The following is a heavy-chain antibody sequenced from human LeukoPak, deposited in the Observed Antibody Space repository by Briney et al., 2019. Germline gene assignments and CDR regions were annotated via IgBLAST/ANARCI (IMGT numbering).Heavy chain of an antibody. J-gene: IGHJ4*02. V-gene: IGHV4-34*01. CDR3: ARVRFLDWLLYRWGYFDY. CDR2: INHSGST. CDR1: GGSFSGYY. D-gene: IGHD3/OR15-3a*01. Sequence: SETLSLTCAVYGGSFSGYYWSWIRQPPGKGLEWTGEINHSGSTNYNPSLKSRVTISVDTSKNQFSLKLSSVTAADTAVYYCARVRFLDWLLYRWGYFDYWGQGTLVTVSS.